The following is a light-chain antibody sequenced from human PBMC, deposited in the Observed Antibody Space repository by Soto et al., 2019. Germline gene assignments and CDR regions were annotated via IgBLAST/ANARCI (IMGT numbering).Light chain of an antibody. CDR2: GAS. CDR3: QQYGGLPQT. V-gene: IGKV3-20*01. CDR1: QSVSRSY. Sequence: EIVLAQYPGTLSLSRGGRATVSCRVSQSVSRSYLAWYQPTPGQAPRPLIYGASRRATGIRDLFSGSGAGTACTRLISRLQPEDLAVYYCQQYGGLPQTFGQGTKVDIK. J-gene: IGKJ1*01.